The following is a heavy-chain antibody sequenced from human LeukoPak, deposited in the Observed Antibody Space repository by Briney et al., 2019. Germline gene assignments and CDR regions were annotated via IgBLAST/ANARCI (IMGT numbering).Heavy chain of an antibody. V-gene: IGHV4-34*01. Sequence: PSETLSLTCAAYGGSFSGYYWSWIRQPPGKGLEWIGEINHSGSTNYNPSLKSRVTISVDTSKNQFSLKLSSVAAADTAVYYCARDHDSSGYYLFDYWGQGTLVTVSS. J-gene: IGHJ4*02. CDR3: ARDHDSSGYYLFDY. D-gene: IGHD3-22*01. CDR1: GGSFSGYY. CDR2: INHSGST.